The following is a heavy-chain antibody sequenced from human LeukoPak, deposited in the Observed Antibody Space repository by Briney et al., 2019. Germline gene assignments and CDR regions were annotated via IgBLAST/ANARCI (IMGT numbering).Heavy chain of an antibody. CDR3: AKDLGYMTTVTNSDY. CDR2: IRYDGSNK. D-gene: IGHD4-17*01. V-gene: IGHV3-30*02. J-gene: IGHJ4*02. CDR1: GFTFSSYG. Sequence: GGSLRLSCAASGFTFSSYGMHWVRQAPGKGLEWVAFIRYDGSNKYYADSVKGRFTISRDNSKNTLYLQMNSLRAEDTAVYYCAKDLGYMTTVTNSDYWGQGTLVTVSS.